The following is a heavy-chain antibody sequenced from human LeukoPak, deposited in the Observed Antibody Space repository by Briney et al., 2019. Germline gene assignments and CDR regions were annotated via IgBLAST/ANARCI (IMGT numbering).Heavy chain of an antibody. V-gene: IGHV4-4*07. J-gene: IGHJ4*02. CDR1: GGSISSYY. CDR2: IYTSGST. D-gene: IGHD3-22*01. CDR3: ARGDGYYDSSGYYYGYYFDY. Sequence: PSETLPLTCTVSGGSISSYYWGWIRQPAGKGLEWIGRIYTSGSTNYNPSLKSRVTMSVDTSKNQFSLKLSSVTAADTAVYYCARGDGYYDSSGYYYGYYFDYWGQGTLVTVSS.